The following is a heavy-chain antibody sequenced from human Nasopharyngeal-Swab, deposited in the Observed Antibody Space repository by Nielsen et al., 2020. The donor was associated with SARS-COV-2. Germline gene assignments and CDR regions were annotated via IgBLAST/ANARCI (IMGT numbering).Heavy chain of an antibody. D-gene: IGHD5-24*01. J-gene: IGHJ4*02. CDR2: IKQDGSEK. CDR1: GFTFSSYW. V-gene: IGHV3-7*03. Sequence: GESLKISCAASGFTFSSYWMSWVRQAPGKGLEWVANIKQDGSEKYYVDSVKGRFTISRDNAKNSLYLQMNSLRAEDTAVYYCARHLITHPFDYWGQGTLVTVSS. CDR3: ARHLITHPFDY.